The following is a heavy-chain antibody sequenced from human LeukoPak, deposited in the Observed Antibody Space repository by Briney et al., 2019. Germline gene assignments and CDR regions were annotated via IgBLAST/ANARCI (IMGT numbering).Heavy chain of an antibody. CDR2: INHSGST. D-gene: IGHD3-10*01. Sequence: SETLSLTCAVYGGSFSGYYWSWIRQPPGEGLEWIGEINHSGSTNYNPSLKSRVTISVDTSKNQFSLKLSSVTAADTAVYYCARSQTYYYGSGSPTFDYWGQGTLVTVSS. CDR1: GGSFSGYY. CDR3: ARSQTYYYGSGSPTFDY. J-gene: IGHJ4*02. V-gene: IGHV4-34*01.